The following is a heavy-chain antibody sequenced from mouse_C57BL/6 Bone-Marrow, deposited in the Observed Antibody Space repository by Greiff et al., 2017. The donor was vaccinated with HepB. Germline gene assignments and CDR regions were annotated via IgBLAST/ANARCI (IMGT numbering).Heavy chain of an antibody. J-gene: IGHJ2*01. CDR1: GFNIKDDY. V-gene: IGHV14-4*01. Sequence: VQLQQSGAELVRPGASVKLSCTASGFNIKDDYMHWVKQRPEQGLEWIGWIDPENGDTEYASKFQGKATITADTSSNTAYLQLSSLTSEDTAVYYCTTGGSSYSDYWGQGTTLTVSS. D-gene: IGHD1-1*01. CDR3: TTGGSSYSDY. CDR2: IDPENGDT.